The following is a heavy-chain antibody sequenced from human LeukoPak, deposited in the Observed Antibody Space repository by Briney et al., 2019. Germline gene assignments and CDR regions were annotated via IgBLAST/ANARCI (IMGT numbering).Heavy chain of an antibody. CDR3: AKDWRDYGDFHAFDI. D-gene: IGHD4-17*01. V-gene: IGHV3-23*01. Sequence: PGGSLRLSCAASGFTFSSYAMNWVRQAPGKGLDWVSSISVSGGSTYYADSVKGRFTISRDNSKNTLFLQMKSLRAEDTAVYCCAKDWRDYGDFHAFDIWGQGTVVTVSS. J-gene: IGHJ3*02. CDR2: ISVSGGST. CDR1: GFTFSSYA.